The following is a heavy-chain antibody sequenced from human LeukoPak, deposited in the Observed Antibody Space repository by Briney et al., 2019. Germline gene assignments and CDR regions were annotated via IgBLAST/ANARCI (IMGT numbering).Heavy chain of an antibody. CDR3: ASRTAYSSGWYVVN. J-gene: IGHJ4*02. V-gene: IGHV5-51*01. Sequence: GESPKISCKGSGYSFTSYRIGWVRQMPGKGLEWMGIISPGDSDTRYSPSFQGQVTISADKSISTAYLQCSRLRASDTAMYYCASRTAYSSGWYVVNWGQGPLVTVSS. D-gene: IGHD6-19*01. CDR1: GYSFTSYR. CDR2: ISPGDSDT.